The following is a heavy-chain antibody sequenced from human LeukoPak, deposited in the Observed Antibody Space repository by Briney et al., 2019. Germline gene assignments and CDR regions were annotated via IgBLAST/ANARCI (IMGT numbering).Heavy chain of an antibody. CDR1: GGSISSGDYY. D-gene: IGHD4-23*01. CDR2: IYYSGST. J-gene: IGHJ5*02. CDR3: ARAPNLYGGNRANWFDP. V-gene: IGHV4-30-4*02. Sequence: PSETLSLTCTVSGGSISSGDYYWSWIRQPPGKGLEWIGYIYYSGSTYYNPSLKSRVTMSVDTSKNQFSLKLSSVTAADTAVYYCARAPNLYGGNRANWFDPWGQGTLVTVSS.